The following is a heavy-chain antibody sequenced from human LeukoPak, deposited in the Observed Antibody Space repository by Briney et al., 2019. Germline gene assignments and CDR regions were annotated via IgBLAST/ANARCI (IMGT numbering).Heavy chain of an antibody. J-gene: IGHJ5*02. CDR1: GYTFTNYD. CDR2: MNPNSGNT. V-gene: IGHV1-8*03. CDR3: ARLEFCSSTSCSRFDP. D-gene: IGHD2-2*01. Sequence: ASVKVSCKASGYTFTNYDINWERQATGQGLEWMGWMNPNSGNTGYAQKFQGRVTITRNTSISTAYMELSSLRSEDTAVYYCARLEFCSSTSCSRFDPWGQGTLVTVSS.